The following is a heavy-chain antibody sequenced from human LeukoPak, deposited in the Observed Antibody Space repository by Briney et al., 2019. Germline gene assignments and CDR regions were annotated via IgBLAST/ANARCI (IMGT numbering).Heavy chain of an antibody. V-gene: IGHV3-23*05. J-gene: IGHJ4*02. Sequence: GGSLRLSRAASGFTFSSYALSWVRQAPGKGLEWVSTLYNTGNTYYANSVKGRFSISRDNSKNTLFLQMNSLRAEDTAVYYCARLTADGRLYFVDWGPGTLVTVSS. CDR1: GFTFSSYA. CDR3: ARLTADGRLYFVD. D-gene: IGHD6-13*01. CDR2: LYNTGNT.